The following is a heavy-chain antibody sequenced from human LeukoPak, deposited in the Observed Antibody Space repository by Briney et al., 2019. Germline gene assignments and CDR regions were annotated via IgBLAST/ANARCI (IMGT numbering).Heavy chain of an antibody. V-gene: IGHV3-30*02. CDR2: IRYDGSNK. D-gene: IGHD1-7*01. Sequence: PGGSLRLSCAASGFTFSSYGMHWVRQAPGKGLEWVAFIRYDGSNKYYADSVKGRFTISRDNSKNTLYLQMNSLRAEDTAVYYCARIRELRDIGYYYYMDVWGKGTTVTISS. CDR3: ARIRELRDIGYYYYMDV. J-gene: IGHJ6*03. CDR1: GFTFSSYG.